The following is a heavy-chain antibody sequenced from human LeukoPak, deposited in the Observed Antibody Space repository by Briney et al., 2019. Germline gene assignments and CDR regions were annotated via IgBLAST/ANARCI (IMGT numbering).Heavy chain of an antibody. D-gene: IGHD4-17*01. V-gene: IGHV1-2*02. CDR1: GYTFSDYY. CDR2: INPNSGDT. CDR3: ARQALYGDLYYYYYMDV. Sequence: ASVKVSCKTSGYTFSDYYIHWIRQAPGQGLEWVGWINPNSGDTDYAQKFQGRVTVTRDTSISTAYMELSSLRSEDTAVYYCARQALYGDLYYYYYMDVWGKGTTVTVSS. J-gene: IGHJ6*03.